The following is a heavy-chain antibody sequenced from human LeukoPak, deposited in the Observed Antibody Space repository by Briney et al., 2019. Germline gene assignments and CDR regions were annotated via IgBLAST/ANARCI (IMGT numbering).Heavy chain of an antibody. CDR2: KTYSGIT. J-gene: IGHJ4*02. Sequence: PSETLSLTCSVSGGSISTYYWNWIRQPPGKGLEWIGYKTYSGITNYNPSLKSRITISIDTSKNQFSLKLSSVTAADTAVYYCARSGDSHVYYCDDWGQGTPVTVSS. CDR3: ARSGDSHVYYCDD. V-gene: IGHV4-59*08. CDR1: GGSISTYY. D-gene: IGHD1-26*01.